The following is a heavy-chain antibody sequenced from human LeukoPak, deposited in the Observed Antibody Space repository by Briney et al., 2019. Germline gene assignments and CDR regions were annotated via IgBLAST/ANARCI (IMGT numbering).Heavy chain of an antibody. J-gene: IGHJ4*02. V-gene: IGHV1-18*01. CDR1: GYRFTSYG. Sequence: ASVKVSCKASGYRFTSYGITWVRQAPGQGLEWMGWISGYNGNTKYAQKLQGRVTMTTDTSTSTAYMELRSLRSDDTAVYYCARYGNYDILTGYSDNWGQGTLVTVSA. CDR2: ISGYNGNT. D-gene: IGHD3-9*01. CDR3: ARYGNYDILTGYSDN.